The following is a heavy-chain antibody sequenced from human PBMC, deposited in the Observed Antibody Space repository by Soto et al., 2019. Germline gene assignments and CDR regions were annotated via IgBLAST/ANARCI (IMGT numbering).Heavy chain of an antibody. D-gene: IGHD2-15*01. Sequence: EVQLVESGGGLVQPGESLRLSCVVSGFTFRSYWMSWVRQAPGKGLEWVANINQDGSDKYHVDSVKGRFTISRDNAENSLYLKMTGLRAEDTAVYYCARGYCSGGGCYGGGFDYWGQGTLVTVSS. CDR2: INQDGSDK. J-gene: IGHJ4*02. CDR3: ARGYCSGGGCYGGGFDY. CDR1: GFTFRSYW. V-gene: IGHV3-7*01.